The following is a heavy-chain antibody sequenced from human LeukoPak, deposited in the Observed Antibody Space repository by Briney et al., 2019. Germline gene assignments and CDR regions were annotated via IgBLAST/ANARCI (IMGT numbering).Heavy chain of an antibody. J-gene: IGHJ4*02. D-gene: IGHD4-23*01. CDR1: GGSLSSGDYY. CDR3: ARVVTQGHFDY. V-gene: IGHV4-30-4*08. CDR2: IYYSGST. Sequence: SETLSLTCTVSGGSLSSGDYYWSWIRQPPGKGLEWIGYIYYSGSTYYNPSLKSRVTISVDTSKNQFSLKLSSVTAADTAVYYCARVVTQGHFDYWGQGTLVTVSS.